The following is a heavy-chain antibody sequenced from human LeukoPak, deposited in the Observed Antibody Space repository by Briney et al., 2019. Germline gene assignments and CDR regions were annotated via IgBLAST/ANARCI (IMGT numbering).Heavy chain of an antibody. CDR2: IIAILGIA. CDR3: AIVVVPANMDV. J-gene: IGHJ6*03. V-gene: IGHV1-69*02. D-gene: IGHD2-2*01. CDR1: GGTFSSYT. Sequence: SVKVSCKASGGTFSSYTIRWERQAPGQGLGWMGRIIAILGIANYEHKFQGRVTITADKFTSTDYMELSSLRSEDTAVYYCAIVVVPANMDVWGKGTTVTVSS.